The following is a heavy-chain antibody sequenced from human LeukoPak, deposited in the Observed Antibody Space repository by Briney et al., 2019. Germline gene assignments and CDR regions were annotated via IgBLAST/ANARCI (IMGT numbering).Heavy chain of an antibody. Sequence: GGSLTLSCAASGFSVSSNYMSWVRQAPGKGLEWVSVIYSGGSTYYADSVKGRFTISRDNSKNTLFLQMKSLRAEDTAVYYCARIDETAPAEDFQHWGQGTLVTVSS. D-gene: IGHD2-21*02. V-gene: IGHV3-53*01. CDR2: IYSGGST. J-gene: IGHJ1*01. CDR1: GFSVSSNY. CDR3: ARIDETAPAEDFQH.